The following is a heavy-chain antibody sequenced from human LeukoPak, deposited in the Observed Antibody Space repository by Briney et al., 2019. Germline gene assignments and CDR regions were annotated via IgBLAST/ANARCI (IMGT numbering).Heavy chain of an antibody. V-gene: IGHV1-69*13. Sequence: ASVTVSCKASGGTFSSYAISRVRQAPGQGLEWMGGIIPIFGTANYAQKFQGRVTITADESTNTAYMELSSLRSEDTAVYYCARPYSSSSYYYGMDVWGQGTTVTVSS. CDR3: ARPYSSSSYYYGMDV. CDR1: GGTFSSYA. D-gene: IGHD6-6*01. J-gene: IGHJ6*02. CDR2: IIPIFGTA.